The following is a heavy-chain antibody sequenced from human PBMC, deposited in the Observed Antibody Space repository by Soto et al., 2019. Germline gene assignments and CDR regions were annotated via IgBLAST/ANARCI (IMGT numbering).Heavy chain of an antibody. D-gene: IGHD3-10*01. CDR1: GFTFRGYA. V-gene: IGHV3-13*01. Sequence: PGGSLRLSCAASGFTFRGYAMTWVRQAPGKGLEWVSALTPGGETYYPGSVKGRFTISRENAKNSLYLQMNSLRAGDTAVYYCARDIMVRGVITYYYGMDVWGQGTTVTVSS. CDR3: ARDIMVRGVITYYYGMDV. J-gene: IGHJ6*02. CDR2: LTPGGET.